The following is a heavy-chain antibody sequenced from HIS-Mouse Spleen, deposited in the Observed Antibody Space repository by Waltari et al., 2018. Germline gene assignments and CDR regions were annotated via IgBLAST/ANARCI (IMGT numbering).Heavy chain of an antibody. J-gene: IGHJ4*02. D-gene: IGHD3-3*01. Sequence: EVQLVESGGGLVQPGGSLRLSCAASGFTLSSYWMSWVRQAQGKGLEWVANIKQDGSEKYYVDSVKGRFTISRDNAKNSLYLQMNSLRAEDTAVYYCARGEFLEWLLYFDYWGQGTLVTVSS. CDR1: GFTLSSYW. CDR3: ARGEFLEWLLYFDY. V-gene: IGHV3-7*01. CDR2: IKQDGSEK.